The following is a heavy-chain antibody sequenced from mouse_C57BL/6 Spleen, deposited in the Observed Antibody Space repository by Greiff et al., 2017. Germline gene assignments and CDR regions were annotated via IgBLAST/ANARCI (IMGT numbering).Heavy chain of an antibody. V-gene: IGHV3-6*01. J-gene: IGHJ3*01. CDR3: ARRRSNYEN. CDR1: GYSITSGYY. CDR2: ISYDGSN. Sequence: ESGPGLVKPSQSLSLTCSVTGYSITSGYYWNWIRQFPGNKLEWMGYISYDGSNNYNPSLKNRISITRETSKNQFVLKLNSVTTEDTATYYCARRRSNYENWGQGTLVTVSA. D-gene: IGHD2-5*01.